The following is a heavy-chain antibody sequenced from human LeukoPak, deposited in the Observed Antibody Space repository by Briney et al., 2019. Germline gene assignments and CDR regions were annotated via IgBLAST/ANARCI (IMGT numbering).Heavy chain of an antibody. CDR3: ASAFYCGGDCYAAHFDY. Sequence: ASVKVSCKASGYTFTSYAMHWVRQAPGQRLEWMGWINAGNGNTKYSQKFQGRVTITADESTSTAYMELSSLRSEDTAVYYCASAFYCGGDCYAAHFDYWGQGTLVTVSS. D-gene: IGHD2-21*02. V-gene: IGHV1-3*01. J-gene: IGHJ4*02. CDR2: INAGNGNT. CDR1: GYTFTSYA.